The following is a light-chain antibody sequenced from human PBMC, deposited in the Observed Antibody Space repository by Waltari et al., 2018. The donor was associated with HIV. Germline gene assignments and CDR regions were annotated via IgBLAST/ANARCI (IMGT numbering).Light chain of an antibody. CDR2: DLN. CDR3: CSSAGRYTFV. J-gene: IGLJ1*01. Sequence: QPPLTQSLPVSGSPGQSITISCTGTSNDVGAYNYVSWYQQHPCRAPKLLIFDLNRRPSGVPDRFSGSKSGNTASLTISGLQAEDEADYYCCSSAGRYTFVFGTGTKVTVL. V-gene: IGLV2-11*01. CDR1: SNDVGAYNY.